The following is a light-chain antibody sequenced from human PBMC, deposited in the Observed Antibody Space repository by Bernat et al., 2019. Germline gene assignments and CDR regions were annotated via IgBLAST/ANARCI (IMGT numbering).Light chain of an antibody. V-gene: IGKV1-5*03. CDR3: LQYTTSPFT. CDR1: QGINSW. Sequence: CHASQGINSWLAWYQQKPGKAPKLLIYKASNLQSGVPSRFSGSGSGTEYTVIISSLQSEDFATYYCLQYTTSPFTFGPGNKLEIK. CDR2: KAS. J-gene: IGKJ3*01.